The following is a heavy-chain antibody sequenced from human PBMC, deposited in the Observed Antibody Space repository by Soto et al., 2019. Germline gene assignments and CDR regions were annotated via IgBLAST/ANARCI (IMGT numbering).Heavy chain of an antibody. Sequence: SVKVSCKASGGTFSTYAISWVRQAPGQGLEWMGGIIPIFGTANYAQKFQGRVTITADASTGTAYMELSSLRSEDTAVYFCARDAPLGAIAAFDIWGQGTMVTVS. CDR3: ARDAPLGAIAAFDI. CDR1: GGTFSTYA. D-gene: IGHD1-26*01. CDR2: IIPIFGTA. J-gene: IGHJ3*02. V-gene: IGHV1-69*13.